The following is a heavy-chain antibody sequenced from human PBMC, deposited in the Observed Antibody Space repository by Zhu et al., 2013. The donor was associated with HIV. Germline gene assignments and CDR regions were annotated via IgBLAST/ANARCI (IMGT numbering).Heavy chain of an antibody. D-gene: IGHD2-2*01. V-gene: IGHV4-39*07. Sequence: QVQLQESGPGLVKPSETLSLTCTVSGGSISSSSHYWGWIRQPPGKGLEWIGSIYYSGNTYYNPSLKSRLTISVDTSRNQFSLKLSSVTAADTAVYYCARGLVGVPGQISHYLDYWGQGSLVTVSS. CDR1: GGSISSSSHY. CDR3: ARGLVGVPGQISHYLDY. CDR2: IYYSGNT. J-gene: IGHJ4*02.